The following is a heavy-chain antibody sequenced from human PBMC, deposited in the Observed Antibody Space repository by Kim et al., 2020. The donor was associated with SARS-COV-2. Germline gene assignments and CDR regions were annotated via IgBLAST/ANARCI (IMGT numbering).Heavy chain of an antibody. Sequence: SETLSLTCTVSGGSISSYYWSWILQPPGKGLEWIGYIYYSGSTNYNSSLKSRVTISVDTSKNQFSLKLSSVTAADTAVYYCARHVIGSYYGSGSYRNWFDPWGQGTLVTVSS. V-gene: IGHV4-59*08. CDR3: ARHVIGSYYGSGSYRNWFDP. CDR1: GGSISSYY. CDR2: IYYSGST. D-gene: IGHD3-10*01. J-gene: IGHJ5*02.